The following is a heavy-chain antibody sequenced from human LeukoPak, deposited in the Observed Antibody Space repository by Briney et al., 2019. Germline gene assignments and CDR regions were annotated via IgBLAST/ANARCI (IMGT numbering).Heavy chain of an antibody. J-gene: IGHJ6*02. CDR1: GGSFSGYY. CDR3: ARVSIVVVPAAIGNGMDV. V-gene: IGHV4-34*01. Sequence: SSETLSLTCAVYGGSFSGYYWSWIRQPPGKGLEWIGETNHSGSTNYNPSLKSRVTISVDTSKNQFSLKLSSVTAADTAVYYCARVSIVVVPAAIGNGMDVWGQGTTVTVSS. D-gene: IGHD2-2*01. CDR2: TNHSGST.